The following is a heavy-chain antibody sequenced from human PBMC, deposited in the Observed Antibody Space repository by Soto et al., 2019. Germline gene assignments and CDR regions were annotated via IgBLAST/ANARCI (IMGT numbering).Heavy chain of an antibody. J-gene: IGHJ6*02. V-gene: IGHV3-30*18. CDR1: GFTFSSYG. CDR3: AKDLLQGADYYYYGMDV. Sequence: GGSLRLSCAASGFTFSSYGMHWVRQAPGKGLEWVAVISYDGSNKYYADSVKGRFTISRDNSKNTLYLQMNSLRAEDTAVYYCAKDLLQGADYYYYGMDVWGQGTTVTVSS. D-gene: IGHD6-19*01. CDR2: ISYDGSNK.